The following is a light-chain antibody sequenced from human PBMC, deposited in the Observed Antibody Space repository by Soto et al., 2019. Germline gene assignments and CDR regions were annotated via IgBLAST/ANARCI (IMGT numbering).Light chain of an antibody. Sequence: QSALTQPASVSGSPGQSITISCTGTSSDVGGYNYVSWYQQHPGKAPKLMIYDVSNRPSGVSNRFSGCKSCNTASLTISGRQAEDESDYYCSSYTSSSTLVFGAGTKLTVL. V-gene: IGLV2-14*01. CDR1: SSDVGGYNY. CDR3: SSYTSSSTLV. CDR2: DVS. J-gene: IGLJ1*01.